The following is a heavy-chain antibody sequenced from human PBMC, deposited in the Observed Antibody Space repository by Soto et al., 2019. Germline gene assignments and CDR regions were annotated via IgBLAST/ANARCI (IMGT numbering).Heavy chain of an antibody. D-gene: IGHD5-12*01. V-gene: IGHV4-39*02. J-gene: IGHJ6*02. CDR2: VYYNGNT. CDR3: ARECTVATIGAGMDV. CDR1: GGSISGSSYY. Sequence: QLQLQESGPGLMKPSETLSLTCTVSGGSISGSSYYWGWIRQPPGKGLEWIGSVYYNGNTYHDPSLKSRVTISVDTSRNQFSLKLSSVTAADTAVNYCARECTVATIGAGMDVWGQGTTVTVSS.